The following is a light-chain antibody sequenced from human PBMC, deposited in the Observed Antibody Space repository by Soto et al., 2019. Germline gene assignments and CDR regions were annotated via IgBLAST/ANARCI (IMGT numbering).Light chain of an antibody. CDR1: QSVSGSY. J-gene: IGKJ2*01. CDR3: QQYDTSSYT. Sequence: EVVLTQSPGTLSLSPGERATLSCRASQSVSGSYLTWYQQKPGQAPRRLIFGAFSRASGTPDRFSGSGSGTDFTLTISRLEPEDFAVYYCQQYDTSSYTFGQGTKLEIK. CDR2: GAF. V-gene: IGKV3-20*01.